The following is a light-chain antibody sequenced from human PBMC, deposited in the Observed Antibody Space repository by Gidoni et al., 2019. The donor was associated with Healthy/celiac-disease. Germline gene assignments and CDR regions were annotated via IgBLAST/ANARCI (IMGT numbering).Light chain of an antibody. CDR2: KAA. V-gene: IGKV1-5*03. J-gene: IGKJ3*01. CDR1: QSISSW. Sequence: DIQMTQSPSTLSASVGDRVTITCRASQSISSWLAWDQQKPGKAPKLLIYKAASLESGVPSRFSGRGSGTEFTLTISSLQPDDFATYYCQQYNSYPLTFGPGTKVDIK. CDR3: QQYNSYPLT.